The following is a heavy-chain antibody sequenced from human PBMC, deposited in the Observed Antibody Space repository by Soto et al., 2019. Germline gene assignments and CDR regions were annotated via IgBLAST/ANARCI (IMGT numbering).Heavy chain of an antibody. CDR2: MWYDGSNK. J-gene: IGHJ6*04. D-gene: IGHD3-22*01. CDR3: AREIDRHPKTDD. Sequence: GGSLRLSCAASGFTFSSYGMHWVRQAPGKGLEWVAVMWYDGSNKYYADSVKGRFTISRDNSKNTLYLQMNSLRAEDTAVYYCAREIDRHPKTDDWGKGSTVTVSS. V-gene: IGHV3-33*01. CDR1: GFTFSSYG.